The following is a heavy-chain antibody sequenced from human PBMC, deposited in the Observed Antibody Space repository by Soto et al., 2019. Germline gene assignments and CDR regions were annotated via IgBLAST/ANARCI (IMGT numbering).Heavy chain of an antibody. J-gene: IGHJ1*01. D-gene: IGHD4-17*01. CDR1: GGSISSGGYY. CDR2: IYYSGRT. V-gene: IGHV4-31*03. Sequence: QVQLQESGPGLVKPSQTLSLTCTVSGGSISSGGYYWSWIRQHPGKGLEWIGDIYYSGRTYYHPSLKSRVTISVDTSKNHFSLKLSSVTAADTAVYYCARGPDRLRIHLRLDWGQGTLVTVSS. CDR3: ARGPDRLRIHLRLD.